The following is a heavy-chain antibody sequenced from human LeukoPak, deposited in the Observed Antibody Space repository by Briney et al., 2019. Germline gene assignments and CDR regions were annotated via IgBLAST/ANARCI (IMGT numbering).Heavy chain of an antibody. V-gene: IGHV3-9*01. CDR1: GFTFDDYA. CDR3: AGAEKVAGYSYGYSGLDYYYYYYGMDV. D-gene: IGHD5-18*01. Sequence: PGRSLRLSCAASGFTFDDYAMHWVRQAPGKGLEWVSGISWNSGSIGYADSVKGRFTISRDNAKNSLYLQMNSLRAEDTAVYYCAGAEKVAGYSYGYSGLDYYYYYYGMDVWGQGTTVTVSS. J-gene: IGHJ6*02. CDR2: ISWNSGSI.